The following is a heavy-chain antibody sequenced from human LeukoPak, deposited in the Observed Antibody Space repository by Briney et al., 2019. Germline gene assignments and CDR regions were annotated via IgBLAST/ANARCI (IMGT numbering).Heavy chain of an antibody. D-gene: IGHD6-19*01. CDR1: GFTFSSYA. J-gene: IGHJ4*02. CDR3: AKVGYTSGWSHFDY. V-gene: IGHV3-23*01. Sequence: GGSLRLSCAASGFTFSSYAMSWVRQAPGKALEWVSVFSASGGSTYYADSVKGRFTISRDNSKNTLYLQMNSLRAEDTAVYYCAKVGYTSGWSHFDYWGQGTLVTVSS. CDR2: FSASGGST.